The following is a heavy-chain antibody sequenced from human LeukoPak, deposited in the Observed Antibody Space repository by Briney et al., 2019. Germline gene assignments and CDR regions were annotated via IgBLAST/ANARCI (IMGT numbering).Heavy chain of an antibody. CDR2: IRYDGGIK. Sequence: PGGSLRLSCAASGFTFSNYGTHWVRQPPGKGLEWVAFIRYDGGIKHYADSVKGRFTLSRDNSKNTLYLQMNSLRAEDTAVYYCANGPHYNILTGFYKVRSHLDYWGQGTLVTVSS. CDR3: ANGPHYNILTGFYKVRSHLDY. CDR1: GFTFSNYG. J-gene: IGHJ4*02. V-gene: IGHV3-30*02. D-gene: IGHD3-9*01.